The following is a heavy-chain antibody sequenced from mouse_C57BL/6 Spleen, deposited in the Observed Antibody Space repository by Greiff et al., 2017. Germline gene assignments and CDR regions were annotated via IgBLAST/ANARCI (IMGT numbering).Heavy chain of an antibody. CDR3: ARIYYDYDVFWFAY. J-gene: IGHJ3*01. D-gene: IGHD2-4*01. Sequence: VQLQESGPELVKPGASVKISCKASGYAFSSSWMNWVKQRPGKGLEWIGRIYPGDGDTNYNGKFKGKATLTADKSSSTAYMQLSSLTSEDSAVYFCARIYYDYDVFWFAYWGQGTLVTVSA. CDR2: IYPGDGDT. V-gene: IGHV1-82*01. CDR1: GYAFSSSW.